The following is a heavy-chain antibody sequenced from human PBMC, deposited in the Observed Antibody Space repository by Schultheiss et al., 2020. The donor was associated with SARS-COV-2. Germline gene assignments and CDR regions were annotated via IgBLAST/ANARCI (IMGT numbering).Heavy chain of an antibody. CDR1: GFTVSSNY. J-gene: IGHJ4*02. V-gene: IGHV3-66*02. D-gene: IGHD4-17*01. Sequence: GGSLRLSCAASGFTVSSNYMSWVRQAPGKGLEWVSVIYSGGSTYYADSVKGRFTISRDKSKNTLYLQMNSLRAEDTAVYYCAREYGDYYAYFDYWGQGTLVTVSS. CDR2: IYSGGST. CDR3: AREYGDYYAYFDY.